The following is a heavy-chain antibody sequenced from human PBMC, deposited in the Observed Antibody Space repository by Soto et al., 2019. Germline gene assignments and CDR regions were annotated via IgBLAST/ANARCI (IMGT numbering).Heavy chain of an antibody. V-gene: IGHV3-23*01. CDR3: AKTGPYSSGWPYYFDC. CDR2: ISGSGGST. J-gene: IGHJ4*02. Sequence: GGSLRLSCAASGFTFSSYAMSWVRQAPGKGLEWVSAISGSGGSTYYADSVKGRFTISRDNPKNTLYLQMNSLRAEDTAVYYCAKTGPYSSGWPYYFDCWGQGTLVTVSS. CDR1: GFTFSSYA. D-gene: IGHD6-19*01.